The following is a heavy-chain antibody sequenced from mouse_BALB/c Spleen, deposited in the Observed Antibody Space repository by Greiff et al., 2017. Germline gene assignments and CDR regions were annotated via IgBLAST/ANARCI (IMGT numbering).Heavy chain of an antibody. D-gene: IGHD2-4*01. CDR1: GYTFTSYY. CDR3: TRGIYDYDTWFAY. J-gene: IGHJ3*01. Sequence: QVQLQQSGAELVKPGASVKLSCKASGYTFTSYYMYWVKQRPGQGLEWIGEINPSNGGTNFNEKFKSKATLTVDKSSSTAYMQLSSLTSEDSAVYYCTRGIYDYDTWFAYWGQGTLVTVSA. V-gene: IGHV1S81*02. CDR2: INPSNGGT.